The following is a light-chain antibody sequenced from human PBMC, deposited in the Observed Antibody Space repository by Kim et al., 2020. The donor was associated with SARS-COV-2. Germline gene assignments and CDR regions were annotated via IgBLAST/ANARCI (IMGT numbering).Light chain of an antibody. Sequence: QSALTQPASVSGSPGQSITISCTGTSSDVGGYKYVSWYQQHPGKAPKLMIYDVSNRPSGVSNRFSGSKSGNTASLTISGLQAEDEADYYCNSFAGSSTYVFGTGTQLTVL. J-gene: IGLJ1*01. CDR2: DVS. CDR1: SSDVGGYKY. CDR3: NSFAGSSTYV. V-gene: IGLV2-14*03.